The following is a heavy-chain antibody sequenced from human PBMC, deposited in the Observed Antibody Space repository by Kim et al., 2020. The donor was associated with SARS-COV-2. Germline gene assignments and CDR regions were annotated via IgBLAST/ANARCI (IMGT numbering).Heavy chain of an antibody. D-gene: IGHD1-7*01. Sequence: GGSLRLSCTASGYTFDTYAMSWARQAPGKGLEWVSGINARGDRTYYAGSVKGRFTTSRDNSKDTLYLQMTSRSAEDTAIYYCAKRRQTGGTMEYWGQGTLVTVSS. J-gene: IGHJ4*02. CDR3: AKRRQTGGTMEY. CDR2: INARGDRT. CDR1: GYTFDTYA. V-gene: IGHV3-23*01.